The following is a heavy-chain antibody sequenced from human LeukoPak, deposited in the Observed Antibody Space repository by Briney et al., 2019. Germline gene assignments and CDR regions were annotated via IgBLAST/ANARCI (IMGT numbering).Heavy chain of an antibody. CDR1: GFSFSTSGVG. J-gene: IGHJ4*02. Sequence: SGPTLVKPTQTLTPTCTFSGFSFSTSGVGVGWIRQPPVKALEWLALIYWDDDERYSPSLKSRLTITKDTSKNQVVLTMTNMDPVDTATYFCVHGMRSGTNYYYYFDYWGQGTLVTVSS. CDR2: IYWDDDE. V-gene: IGHV2-5*02. CDR3: VHGMRSGTNYYYYFDY. D-gene: IGHD2-2*01.